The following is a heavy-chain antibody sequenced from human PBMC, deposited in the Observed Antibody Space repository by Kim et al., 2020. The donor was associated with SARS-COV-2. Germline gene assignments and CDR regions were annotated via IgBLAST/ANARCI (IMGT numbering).Heavy chain of an antibody. D-gene: IGHD1-26*01. CDR1: GYSISSGYY. CDR2: IYHSGST. J-gene: IGHJ5*02. V-gene: IGHV4-38-2*02. Sequence: SETLSLTCTVSGYSISSGYYWGWIRQPPGKGLEWIGSIYHSGSTYYNPSLKSRVTISVDTSKNQFSLKLSSVTAADTAVYYCARDLWGALWEPGRGDWFDPWGQGTLVTVSS. CDR3: ARDLWGALWEPGRGDWFDP.